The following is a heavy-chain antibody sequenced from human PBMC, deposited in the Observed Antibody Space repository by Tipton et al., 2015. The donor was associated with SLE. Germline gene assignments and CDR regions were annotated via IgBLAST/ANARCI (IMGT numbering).Heavy chain of an antibody. V-gene: IGHV4-59*08. CDR2: ISNSGST. J-gene: IGHJ4*02. D-gene: IGHD3-16*01. CDR3: ARHYGGGSLAY. Sequence: EWIGYISNSGSTNYNPSLKSRVTISVDTSKNQFSLKLSSVTAADTAMYYCARHYGGGSLAYWGQGTLVTVSS.